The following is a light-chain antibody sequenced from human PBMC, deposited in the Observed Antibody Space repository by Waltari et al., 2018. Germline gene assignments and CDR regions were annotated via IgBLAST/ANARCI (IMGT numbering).Light chain of an antibody. CDR3: QVWDSSTDHDV. V-gene: IGLV3-21*01. CDR2: YDS. CDR1: NLGSNY. Sequence: SYELTQPPSVSVSPGQTARFTCGGDNLGSNYVHWYQQKPAQAPVLVIYYDSDRPSGIPERFSGSKSGNTATLTISGVEAGDEADYYCQVWDSSTDHDVFGSGTKLTVF. J-gene: IGLJ6*01.